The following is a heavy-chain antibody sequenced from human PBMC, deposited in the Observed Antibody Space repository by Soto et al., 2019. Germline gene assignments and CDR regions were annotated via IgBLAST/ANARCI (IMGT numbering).Heavy chain of an antibody. Sequence: QVQLVQSVAEVKKPGASVKVSCKASGYTFTNFGIIWVRQAPGQGLEWMGWISAYNGNTNYAQNFHGRVTMTTDTATSTAYMELMSLRSDATAVYSCARGGNPIDYCGQGTLVTVSS. CDR2: ISAYNGNT. J-gene: IGHJ4*02. CDR3: ARGGNPIDY. D-gene: IGHD3-16*01. CDR1: GYTFTNFG. V-gene: IGHV1-18*01.